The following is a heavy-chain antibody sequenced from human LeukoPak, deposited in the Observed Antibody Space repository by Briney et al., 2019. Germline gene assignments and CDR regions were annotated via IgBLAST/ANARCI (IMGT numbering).Heavy chain of an antibody. Sequence: ASVKVSCKASGYIFTGYYMHWVRQAPGQGLEWMGWINPNSGGTNSAQKFQGRVTMTEDTSTDTAYMELSSLRSEDTAMYYCATGPYDTVSFDYWGQGTLVTVSS. J-gene: IGHJ4*02. CDR2: INPNSGGT. D-gene: IGHD3-22*01. CDR1: GYIFTGYY. V-gene: IGHV1-2*02. CDR3: ATGPYDTVSFDY.